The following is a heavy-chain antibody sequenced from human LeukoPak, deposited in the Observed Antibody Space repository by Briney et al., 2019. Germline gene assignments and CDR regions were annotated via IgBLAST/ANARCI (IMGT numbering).Heavy chain of an antibody. CDR2: VYYSGST. J-gene: IGHJ4*02. Sequence: SETLSLTCTVSGDSIRSGTYSWNWIRQPPGKGLEWIGNVYYSGSTYYNPSLKSRVTISVDTSKNQFSLKLSSVTAADTAVYYCARIKGEMATMKFDHWGQGTLVTVSS. CDR1: GDSIRSGTYS. V-gene: IGHV4-61*01. CDR3: ARIKGEMATMKFDH. D-gene: IGHD5-24*01.